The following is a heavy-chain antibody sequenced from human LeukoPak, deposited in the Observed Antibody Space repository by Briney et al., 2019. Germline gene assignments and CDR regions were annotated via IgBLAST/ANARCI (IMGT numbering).Heavy chain of an antibody. J-gene: IGHJ5*02. V-gene: IGHV3-74*01. CDR3: VRDTSIAARPSWFDP. CDR1: GFSFRTHW. CDR2: IKDDGRTT. Sequence: GGSLRLSCAASGFSFRTHWMHWVRQVPGKGLVWLSRIKDDGRTTAYADSVKGRFTISRDSAKDILYLQMNNLRAEDTALYYCVRDTSIAARPSWFDPWGQGTLVTVSS. D-gene: IGHD6-6*01.